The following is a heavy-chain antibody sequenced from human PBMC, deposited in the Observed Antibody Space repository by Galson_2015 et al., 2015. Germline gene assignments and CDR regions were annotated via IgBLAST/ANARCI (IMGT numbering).Heavy chain of an antibody. CDR3: ARVLPDYYDSSGYYRLHYSYYGMDV. J-gene: IGHJ6*02. CDR1: GFTFSSYA. D-gene: IGHD3-22*01. V-gene: IGHV3-30-3*01. CDR2: ISYGGSNK. Sequence: SLRLSCAASGFTFSSYAMHWVRQAPGKGLEWVAVISYGGSNKYYADSVKCRFTISRDNSKNTLYLQMNSLRAEDTAVYYCARVLPDYYDSSGYYRLHYSYYGMDVWGQGTTVTVSS.